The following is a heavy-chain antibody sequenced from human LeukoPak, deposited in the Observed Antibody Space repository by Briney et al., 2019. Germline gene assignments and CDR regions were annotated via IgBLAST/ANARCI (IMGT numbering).Heavy chain of an antibody. CDR2: ISSSSTYV. CDR3: ARDRYYGSGSYYNRGYFDY. J-gene: IGHJ4*02. V-gene: IGHV3-21*01. Sequence: PGGSLRLSCAASGFTFSTYRMNWVRQAPGKGLEGVSYISSSSTYVYYADSIKGRFTISRDNAKNSLYLQMTSLRAEDTAVYYCARDRYYGSGSYYNRGYFDYWGQGTLVTVSS. CDR1: GFTFSTYR. D-gene: IGHD3-10*01.